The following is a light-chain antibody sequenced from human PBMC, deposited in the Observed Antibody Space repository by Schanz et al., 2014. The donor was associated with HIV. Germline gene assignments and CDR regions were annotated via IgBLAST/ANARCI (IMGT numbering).Light chain of an antibody. Sequence: DIVMTQSPDSLAVSLGERATIKCKSSQSVLHSPNNKNYLAWYQQKPGQPPKLLIYWASTRESGVPDRFSGSGSGTDFTLTISSLQAEDVAVYYCQQYYSSPLTFGQGTKVEIK. CDR1: QSVLHSPNNKNY. CDR3: QQYYSSPLT. V-gene: IGKV4-1*01. CDR2: WAS. J-gene: IGKJ1*01.